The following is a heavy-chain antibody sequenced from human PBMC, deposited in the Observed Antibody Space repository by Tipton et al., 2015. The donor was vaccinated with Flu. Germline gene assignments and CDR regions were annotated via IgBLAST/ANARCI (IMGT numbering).Heavy chain of an antibody. CDR1: GFTFSSYA. J-gene: IGHJ6*02. CDR2: ISGSGGST. Sequence: GSLRLSCAASGFTFSSYAMSWVRQAPGKGLEWVSAISGSGGSTYYADSVKGRFTISRDNSKNALYLQMNSLRAEDTAVYYCAKYSGVDFWSYYYYGMDVWGQGTTVTVSS. D-gene: IGHD3-3*01. CDR3: AKYSGVDFWSYYYYGMDV. V-gene: IGHV3-23*01.